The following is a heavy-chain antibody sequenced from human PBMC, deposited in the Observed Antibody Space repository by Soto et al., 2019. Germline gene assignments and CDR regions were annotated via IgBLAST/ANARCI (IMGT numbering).Heavy chain of an antibody. V-gene: IGHV3-23*01. D-gene: IGHD5-18*01. CDR1: GFTFSSFA. CDR3: AGPGYSSQDY. CDR2: ISGRGDDT. Sequence: EVQLLESGGGLVQPGASLRLSCAASGFTFSSFALSWVRQAPGKGLEWVSAISGRGDDTDYADSVKGRFTISRDNSKNTLYLQMNTLRADDTAIYYCAGPGYSSQDYWGQGNLVTVSS. J-gene: IGHJ4*02.